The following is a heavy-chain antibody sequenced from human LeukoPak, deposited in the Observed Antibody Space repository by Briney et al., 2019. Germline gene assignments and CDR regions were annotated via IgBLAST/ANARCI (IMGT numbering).Heavy chain of an antibody. CDR1: GFTFSSYA. CDR2: IYYSGST. J-gene: IGHJ6*02. Sequence: GSLRLSCAASGFTFSSYAMSWVRQAPGKGLEWIGYIYYSGSTNYNPSLKSRVTISVDTSKNQFSLKLSSVTAADTAVYYCARGDYGDHNYYYYGMDVWGQGTTVTVSS. V-gene: IGHV4-59*01. D-gene: IGHD4-17*01. CDR3: ARGDYGDHNYYYYGMDV.